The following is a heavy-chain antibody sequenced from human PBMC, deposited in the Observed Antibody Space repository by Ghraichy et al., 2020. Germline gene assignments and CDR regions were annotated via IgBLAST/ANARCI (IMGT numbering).Heavy chain of an antibody. D-gene: IGHD1-1*01. J-gene: IGHJ4*02. CDR3: LLLEGSRY. V-gene: IGHV3-23*01. CDR2: IWGSGGRT. CDR1: GFTFSSYA. Sequence: GGSLRLSCATSGFTFSSYAMGWVRQAPGKGLEWVSSIWGSGGRTYYADSVKGRFTISRDKSKNTLYVQMNSLRAEDTAVYYCLLLEGSRYWGQGTLVTVSS.